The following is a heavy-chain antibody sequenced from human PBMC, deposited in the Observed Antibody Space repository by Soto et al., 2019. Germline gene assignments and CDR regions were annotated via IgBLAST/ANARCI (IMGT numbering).Heavy chain of an antibody. Sequence: ASVKVSCKASGYTFTSYYMHWVRQAPGQGLEWMGIINPSGGSTSYAQKLQSRVTMTRDTSTSTVYMELSSLRSEDTAVYYCARCLGWKLELLGHDAFDIWGQGTMVTVSS. D-gene: IGHD1-7*01. CDR2: INPSGGST. CDR3: ARCLGWKLELLGHDAFDI. CDR1: GYTFTSYY. V-gene: IGHV1-46*01. J-gene: IGHJ3*02.